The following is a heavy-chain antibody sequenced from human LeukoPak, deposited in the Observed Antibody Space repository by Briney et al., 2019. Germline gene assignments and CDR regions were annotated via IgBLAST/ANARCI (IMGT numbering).Heavy chain of an antibody. V-gene: IGHV3-33*01. D-gene: IGHD6-6*01. CDR2: IWYDGSNK. Sequence: GGSLRLSCAASGFTFSSYGMHWVRQAPGKGLEWVAVIWYDGSNKYYADSVKGRFTISRDNSKNTLYLQMNSLRAEDTAVYYCAREALEYSSSPTDYWGQGTLVTVPS. CDR3: AREALEYSSSPTDY. J-gene: IGHJ4*02. CDR1: GFTFSSYG.